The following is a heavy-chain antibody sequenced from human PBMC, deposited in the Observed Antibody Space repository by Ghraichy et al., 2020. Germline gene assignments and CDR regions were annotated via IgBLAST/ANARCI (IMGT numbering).Heavy chain of an antibody. J-gene: IGHJ4*02. V-gene: IGHV4-39*07. CDR3: ARDRVAVAENFDY. Sequence: ESLNISCTVSGGSISSSSYYWGWIRQPPGKGLGWIGSNYYSGSTYYNPSLKSRVTISVDTSKNQFSLKLSSVTAADTAVYYCARDRVAVAENFDYWGQGTLVTVSS. CDR2: NYYSGST. CDR1: GGSISSSSYY. D-gene: IGHD6-19*01.